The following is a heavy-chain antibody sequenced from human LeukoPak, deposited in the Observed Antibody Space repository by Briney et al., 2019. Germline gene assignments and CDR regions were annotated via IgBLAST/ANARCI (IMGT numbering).Heavy chain of an antibody. CDR2: INPNSGGT. CDR3: ARGGYSGYDAYYYYYGMDV. D-gene: IGHD5-12*01. Sequence: GASVKVSCMASGYTFTGYYMHWVRQAPGQGLEWMGWINPNSGGTNYAQKFQGRVTMTRDTSISTAYMELSRLRSDDTAVYYCARGGYSGYDAYYYYYGMDVWGQGTTVTVSS. V-gene: IGHV1-2*02. CDR1: GYTFTGYY. J-gene: IGHJ6*02.